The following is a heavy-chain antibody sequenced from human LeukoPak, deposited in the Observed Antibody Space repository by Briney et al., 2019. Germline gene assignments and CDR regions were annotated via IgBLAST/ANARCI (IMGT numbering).Heavy chain of an antibody. Sequence: PGGSLRLSCAASGFTFSSYSMNWVRQAPGKGLEWVSYISSSSSTIYYADSVQGRFTISRDNSKNTLYLQMNSLRVEDTAVYYCARGDYYGSPFDYWGQGTLVTVSS. D-gene: IGHD3-10*01. CDR3: ARGDYYGSPFDY. V-gene: IGHV3-48*01. J-gene: IGHJ4*02. CDR2: ISSSSSTI. CDR1: GFTFSSYS.